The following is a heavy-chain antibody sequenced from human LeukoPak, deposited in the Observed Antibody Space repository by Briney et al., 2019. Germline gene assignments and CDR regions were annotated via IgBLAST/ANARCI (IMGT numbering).Heavy chain of an antibody. CDR1: GYTFTSYG. CDR3: ARDTDDRKGTAAIVH. Sequence: ASVKVPCKASGYTFTSYGISWVRQAPGQGLEWMGWISAYNGNTNYAQKLQGRVTMTTDTSTSTAYMELRSLRSDDTAVYYCARDTDDRKGTAAIVHWGQGTLVTVSS. V-gene: IGHV1-18*01. D-gene: IGHD2-2*01. J-gene: IGHJ1*01. CDR2: ISAYNGNT.